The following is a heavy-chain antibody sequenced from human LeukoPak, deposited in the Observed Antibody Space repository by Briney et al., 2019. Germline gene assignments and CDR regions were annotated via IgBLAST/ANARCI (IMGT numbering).Heavy chain of an antibody. CDR3: ARASRYSNYYFDY. D-gene: IGHD4-11*01. V-gene: IGHV1-2*02. J-gene: IGHJ4*02. Sequence: ASVKVSCKASGYTFTGYYMHWVRQAPGQGLEWMGWINPNSGGTNYAQKFQGRVTMTRDTSISTAYMELSRLRSDDTAVYYCARASRYSNYYFDYWGQGTLVTVSS. CDR1: GYTFTGYY. CDR2: INPNSGGT.